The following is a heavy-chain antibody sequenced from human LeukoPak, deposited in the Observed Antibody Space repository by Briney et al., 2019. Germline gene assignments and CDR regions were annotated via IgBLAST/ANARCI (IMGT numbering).Heavy chain of an antibody. CDR3: ARDANCDAFDI. J-gene: IGHJ3*02. V-gene: IGHV3-21*01. D-gene: IGHD4/OR15-4a*01. Sequence: GGSLRLSCAASGFTFSSYSMNWVRQAPGKGLEWVSSISSSSSYIYYADSVKGRFTISRDNAKNSLYLQMNSLRAEDTAVYYCARDANCDAFDIWGQGTMVTVSS. CDR2: ISSSSSYI. CDR1: GFTFSSYS.